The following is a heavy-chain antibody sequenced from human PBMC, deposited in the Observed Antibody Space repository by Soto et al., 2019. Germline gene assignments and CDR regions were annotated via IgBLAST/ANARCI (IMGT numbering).Heavy chain of an antibody. CDR1: GGTFSSYA. J-gene: IGHJ6*02. CDR3: ASHALKSSGYYGRYYYYGMDV. Sequence: EASVKVSCKASGGTFSSYAISWVRQAPGQGLEWMGGIIPIFGTANYAQKFQGRVTITADESTSTAYMELSSLRSEDTAVYYCASHALKSSGYYGRYYYYGMDVWGQGTTVTVSS. V-gene: IGHV1-69*13. D-gene: IGHD3-22*01. CDR2: IIPIFGTA.